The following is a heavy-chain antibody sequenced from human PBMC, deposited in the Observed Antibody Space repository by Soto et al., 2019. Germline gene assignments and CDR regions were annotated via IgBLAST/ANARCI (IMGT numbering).Heavy chain of an antibody. CDR1: GFTFSSYG. CDR2: IWYDGSNK. CDR3: ARDERTYYDFWSGYYRKDYYYGMDV. D-gene: IGHD3-3*01. J-gene: IGHJ6*04. V-gene: IGHV3-33*01. Sequence: PGGSLRLSCAASGFTFSSYGMHWVRQAPGKGLEWVAVIWYDGSNKYYADSVKGRFTISRDNSKNTLYLQMNSLRAEDTAVYYCARDERTYYDFWSGYYRKDYYYGMDVWGKGTTVTVSS.